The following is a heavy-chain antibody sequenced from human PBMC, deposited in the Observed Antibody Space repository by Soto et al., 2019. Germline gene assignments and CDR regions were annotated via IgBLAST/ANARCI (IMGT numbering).Heavy chain of an antibody. J-gene: IGHJ4*02. CDR1: GGSISSGDYY. CDR3: ARVAADGVDY. Sequence: SETLSLTCTVSGGSISSGDYYWSWIRQPPGKGLEWIGYIYYSGSTYYNPSLKSRVTISVDTSKNQFSLKLSSVTAADTAVYYCARVAADGVDYWGQGTLVTVYS. CDR2: IYYSGST. D-gene: IGHD6-13*01. V-gene: IGHV4-30-4*01.